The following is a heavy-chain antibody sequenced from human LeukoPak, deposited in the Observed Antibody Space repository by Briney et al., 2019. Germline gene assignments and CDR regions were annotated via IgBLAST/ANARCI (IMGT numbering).Heavy chain of an antibody. CDR2: IYYSGST. J-gene: IGHJ4*02. CDR1: GGSISSSSYY. Sequence: SETLSLTCTVSGGSISSSSYYWGWIRQPPGKGLEWIGSIYYSGSTYYNPSLKSRVTISVDTSKNQFSLKLSSVTAADTAVYYCASVGYSYASSDYWGQGTLVTVPS. D-gene: IGHD5-18*01. V-gene: IGHV4-39*01. CDR3: ASVGYSYASSDY.